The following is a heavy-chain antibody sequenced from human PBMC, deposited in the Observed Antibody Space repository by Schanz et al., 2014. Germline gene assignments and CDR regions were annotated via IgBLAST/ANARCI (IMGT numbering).Heavy chain of an antibody. J-gene: IGHJ4*02. Sequence: EVKLVESGGAVVRPGGSLRLSCAASGFTFEDYTIHWVRQRLGKGLEWVGRISWHGDDTDYADSVKGRFTISRDNAKNSLYLQMNSLRAEDTAVYYCAREKRRTEVVLDHWGQGTLVTVS. CDR1: GFTFEDYT. CDR2: ISWHGDDT. CDR3: AREKRRTEVVLDH. V-gene: IGHV3-43*01.